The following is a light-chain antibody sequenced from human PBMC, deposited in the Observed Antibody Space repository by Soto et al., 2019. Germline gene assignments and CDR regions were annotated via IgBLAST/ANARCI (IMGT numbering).Light chain of an antibody. V-gene: IGLV1-40*01. Sequence: QSVLTQPPSVSVAPGQRVTISCTGSRSNIGAGYDVHWYQQLPGTAPKLLIYGNSNRPSGVRDRFSGSKSGTSASLAITGLQAEDEADYYCQSYDSSLSVVFGGGTKLTVL. J-gene: IGLJ2*01. CDR3: QSYDSSLSVV. CDR2: GNS. CDR1: RSNIGAGYD.